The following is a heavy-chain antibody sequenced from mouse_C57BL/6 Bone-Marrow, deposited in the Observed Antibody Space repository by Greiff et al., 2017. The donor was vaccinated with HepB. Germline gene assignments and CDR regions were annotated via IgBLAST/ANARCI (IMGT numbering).Heavy chain of an antibody. CDR1: GYTFTSYW. CDR3: ARDYARYYYAMDY. D-gene: IGHD1-1*02. Sequence: QVQLKQPGAELVKPGASVKLSCKASGYTFTSYWMHWVKQRPGQGLEWIGMIHPNSGSTNYNEKFKSKATLTVDKSSSTAYMQLSSLTSEDSAVYYCARDYARYYYAMDYWGQGTSVTVSS. V-gene: IGHV1-64*01. CDR2: IHPNSGST. J-gene: IGHJ4*01.